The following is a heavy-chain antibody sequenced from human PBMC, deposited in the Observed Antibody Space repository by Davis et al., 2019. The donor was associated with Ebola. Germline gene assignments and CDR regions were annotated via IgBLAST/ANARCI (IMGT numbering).Heavy chain of an antibody. D-gene: IGHD2-15*01. CDR2: INPSGGST. J-gene: IGHJ5*02. CDR1: GYTFTSYY. Sequence: ASVKVSCKASGYTFTSYYMHWVRQAPGQGLEWMGIINPSGGSTSYAQKFQGRVTMTRDTSTSTVYMELSSLRSEDTAVYYCARDGLHLGYCSGGSCYPNWFDPWGQGTLVTVSS. CDR3: ARDGLHLGYCSGGSCYPNWFDP. V-gene: IGHV1-46*01.